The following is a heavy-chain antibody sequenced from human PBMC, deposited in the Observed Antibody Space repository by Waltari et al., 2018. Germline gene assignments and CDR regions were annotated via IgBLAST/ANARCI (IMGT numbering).Heavy chain of an antibody. CDR2: IYYSGST. V-gene: IGHV4-39*07. D-gene: IGHD2-2*02. J-gene: IGHJ6*02. Sequence: QLQLQESGPGLVKPSETLSLTCTVSGGSISSSSYYWGWIRQPPGKGLEWIGSIYYSGSTYYNPSLKSRVTISVDTSKNQFSLKLSSVTAADTAVYYCAREGTDYTGPHGMDVWGQGTTVTVSS. CDR3: AREGTDYTGPHGMDV. CDR1: GGSISSSSYY.